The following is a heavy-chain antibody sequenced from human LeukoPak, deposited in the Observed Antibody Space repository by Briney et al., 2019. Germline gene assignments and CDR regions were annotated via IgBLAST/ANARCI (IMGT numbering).Heavy chain of an antibody. CDR3: ARDGFYRYEQAEGYYYYYGMDV. V-gene: IGHV3-7*01. Sequence: HPGGSLRLSCAASGFTFSSYWMRWFRQAPGKGLHWVANIKQDGSEKDSVDSVKGRSTICRDNAKNSLYLQMNSLRAEDTAVYYCARDGFYRYEQAEGYYYYYGMDVWGQGTTVTVSS. J-gene: IGHJ6*02. CDR2: IKQDGSEK. D-gene: IGHD5-12*01. CDR1: GFTFSSYW.